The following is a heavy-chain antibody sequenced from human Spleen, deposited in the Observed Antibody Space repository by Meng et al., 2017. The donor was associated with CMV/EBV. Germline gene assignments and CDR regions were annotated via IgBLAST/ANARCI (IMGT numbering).Heavy chain of an antibody. Sequence: LSLTCAASGFTFSSYSMNWVRQAPGKGLEWVSSISSSSSYIYYADSMKGRFTISRDNAKNSLYLQMNSLRGEDTAVYYCARGGGSFPDHWGQGTLVTVSS. J-gene: IGHJ4*02. CDR1: GFTFSSYS. CDR3: ARGGGSFPDH. D-gene: IGHD1-26*01. V-gene: IGHV3-21*01. CDR2: ISSSSSYI.